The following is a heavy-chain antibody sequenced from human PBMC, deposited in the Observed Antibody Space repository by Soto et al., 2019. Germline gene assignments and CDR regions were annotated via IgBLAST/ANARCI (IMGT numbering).Heavy chain of an antibody. V-gene: IGHV1-69*13. J-gene: IGHJ6*02. Sequence: GASVKVSCKASGGTFSSYAISWVRQAPGQGLEWMGGIIPIFGTANYAQKFQGRVTITADESTSTAYMELSSLRSEDTAVYYCASDVRSVSGYDYVDYYYYGIDVWGQGTTVTVSS. D-gene: IGHD5-12*01. CDR1: GGTFSSYA. CDR2: IIPIFGTA. CDR3: ASDVRSVSGYDYVDYYYYGIDV.